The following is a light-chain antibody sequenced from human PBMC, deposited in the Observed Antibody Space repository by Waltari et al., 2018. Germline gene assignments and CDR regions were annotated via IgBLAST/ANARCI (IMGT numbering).Light chain of an antibody. Sequence: EIVLTQSPGTLSLSPGERATLSCRASQSISKYLAWYQQKPGPAPRLLIYQASSRAAGIPDRFSGSGSGTDFSLTISRLEPEDFAVYYCQHYESLPVTFGQGTKVEIK. V-gene: IGKV3-20*01. CDR2: QAS. J-gene: IGKJ1*01. CDR1: QSISKY. CDR3: QHYESLPVT.